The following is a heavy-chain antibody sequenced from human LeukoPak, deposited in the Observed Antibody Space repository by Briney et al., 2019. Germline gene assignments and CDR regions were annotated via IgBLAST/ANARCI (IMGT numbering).Heavy chain of an antibody. CDR2: ISWNSGSI. J-gene: IGHJ4*02. CDR3: AKDGILTGYWYYFDY. Sequence: PGRSLRLSCAASGFTFDDYAMHWVRQAPGKGLEWVSGISWNSGSIGYADSVKGRFTISRDNAKNSLYLQMNSLRAEGTALYYCAKDGILTGYWYYFDYWGQGTLVTVSS. D-gene: IGHD3-9*01. CDR1: GFTFDDYA. V-gene: IGHV3-9*01.